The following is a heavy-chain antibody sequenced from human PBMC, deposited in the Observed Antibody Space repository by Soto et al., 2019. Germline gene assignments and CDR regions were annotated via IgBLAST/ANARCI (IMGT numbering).Heavy chain of an antibody. D-gene: IGHD2-15*01. CDR2: IGTAGDT. CDR1: GFTFSSYD. Sequence: GGSPRLSCAASGFTFSSYDMHWFRQATGKGLEWVSAIGTAGDTYYPGSVKGRFTISRENAKNSLYLQMNSLRAGDTAVYYCARVCSGGSCYSGIRDFDIWGQGTGVNVAS. J-gene: IGHJ3*02. V-gene: IGHV3-13*01. CDR3: ARVCSGGSCYSGIRDFDI.